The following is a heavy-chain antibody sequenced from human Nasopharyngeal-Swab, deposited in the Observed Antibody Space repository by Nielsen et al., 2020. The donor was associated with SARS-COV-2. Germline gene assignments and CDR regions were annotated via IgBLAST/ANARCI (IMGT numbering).Heavy chain of an antibody. J-gene: IGHJ5*02. CDR3: ARWSSWYNWLDP. CDR1: GDSISTGRYS. V-gene: IGHV4-39*01. CDR2: IYYSGTT. D-gene: IGHD6-13*01. Sequence: SETLSLTCAVSGDSISTGRYSWDWIRQPPGKGLEWIGSIYYSGTTYYKPSLKSRVTISVDTTKNQFSLKLNSATAADTAVYYCARWSSWYNWLDPWGQGTQVIVSS.